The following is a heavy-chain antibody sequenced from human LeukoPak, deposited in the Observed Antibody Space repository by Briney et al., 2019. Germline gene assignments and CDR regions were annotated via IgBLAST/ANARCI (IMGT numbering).Heavy chain of an antibody. CDR1: GGSISSSNW. V-gene: IGHV4-4*02. D-gene: IGHD3-10*01. Sequence: SETLSLTCAVSGGSISSSNWWTWVRQSPGKGLEWIGDIYHSGSTNYNPSLKSRVTISVDKSKNQFSLKLSSVTAADTAVYYCARRFGELYPNYYYGMDVWGKGTTVTVSS. CDR3: ARRFGELYPNYYYGMDV. J-gene: IGHJ6*04. CDR2: IYHSGST.